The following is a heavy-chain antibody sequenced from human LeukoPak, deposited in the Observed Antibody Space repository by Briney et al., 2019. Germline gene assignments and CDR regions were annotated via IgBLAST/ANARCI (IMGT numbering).Heavy chain of an antibody. CDR3: ARGVGDPFDT. J-gene: IGHJ3*02. D-gene: IGHD1-26*01. Sequence: ASGKLSCNAAGYTFTGYDMHWVGQAPGHGLEWMGWINPNSGDTNYAQKFQGRVTMTRDTSISTAYRELSRPRYDATAVYYCARGVGDPFDTWGQGTLVTASS. CDR1: GYTFTGYD. V-gene: IGHV1-2*02. CDR2: INPNSGDT.